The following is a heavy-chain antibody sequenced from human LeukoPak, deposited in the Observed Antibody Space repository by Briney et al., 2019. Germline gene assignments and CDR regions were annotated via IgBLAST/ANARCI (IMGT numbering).Heavy chain of an antibody. Sequence: GRSLRLSCAASGLIFSSYATNWVRQAPGKGLEWVAVISGSGGTTYYADSVKGRFTISRDNSKNTLYLQMSSLRADDTAIYYCAKDFYDPELCWGQGTLVTVSS. CDR1: GLIFSSYA. V-gene: IGHV3-23*01. CDR2: ISGSGGTT. J-gene: IGHJ4*02. D-gene: IGHD2/OR15-2a*01. CDR3: AKDFYDPELC.